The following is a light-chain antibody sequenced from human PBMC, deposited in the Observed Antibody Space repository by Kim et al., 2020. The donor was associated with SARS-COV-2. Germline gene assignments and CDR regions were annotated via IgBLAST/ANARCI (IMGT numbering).Light chain of an antibody. J-gene: IGKJ2*01. CDR2: KAS. Sequence: DVVMTQSPLSLPVTLGQPASISCKSSQSLVHSDGNIYLAWFQQRPGQSPRRLIYKASNRDSRVPDRFSGSGSGTDFTLKISRVEAEDVAVYYCMQDTHWPRTFGQGTKLEIK. V-gene: IGKV2-30*02. CDR3: MQDTHWPRT. CDR1: QSLVHSDGNIY.